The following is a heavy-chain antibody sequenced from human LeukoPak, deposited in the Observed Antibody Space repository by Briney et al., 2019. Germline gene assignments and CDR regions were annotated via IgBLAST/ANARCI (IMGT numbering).Heavy chain of an antibody. V-gene: IGHV4-59*01. CDR3: ARVMDV. Sequence: NASETLSLTGTVSGGTINSYYWSWLRQPPGEGLEWIGYIYYSGSTNYNPSLKSRVTISVDTSTNQFSLKLSSVTAADMAVYYCARVMDVWGQGTTVTVSS. J-gene: IGHJ6*02. CDR2: IYYSGST. CDR1: GGTINSYY.